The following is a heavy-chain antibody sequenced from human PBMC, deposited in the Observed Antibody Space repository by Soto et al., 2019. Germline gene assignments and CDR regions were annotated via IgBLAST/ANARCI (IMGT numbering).Heavy chain of an antibody. CDR2: ISYDGSNK. V-gene: IGHV3-30*03. J-gene: IGHJ4*02. CDR3: APCFCAFGY. CDR1: GFTFSSYG. Sequence: QVQLVESGGGVVQPGRSLRLSCAASGFTFSSYGMHWVRQAPGKGLEWVAVISYDGSNKYYADSVKGRFTISRDNSKNTLYLQMNSLRAEDTAVYYCAPCFCAFGYWGQGTLVTASS. D-gene: IGHD3-10*02.